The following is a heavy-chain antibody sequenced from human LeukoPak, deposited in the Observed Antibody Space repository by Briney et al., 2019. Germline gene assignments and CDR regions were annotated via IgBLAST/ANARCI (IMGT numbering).Heavy chain of an antibody. CDR2: INPNSGGT. D-gene: IGHD5-12*01. CDR1: GYTFTGYY. Sequence: ASVKVSCKASGYTFTGYYVHWVRQAPGQGLEWMGWINPNSGGTNYAQKFQGRVTMTRDTSISTAYMELSRLRSDDTAVYYCARTVATIRWFDPWGQGTLVTVSS. J-gene: IGHJ5*02. V-gene: IGHV1-2*02. CDR3: ARTVATIRWFDP.